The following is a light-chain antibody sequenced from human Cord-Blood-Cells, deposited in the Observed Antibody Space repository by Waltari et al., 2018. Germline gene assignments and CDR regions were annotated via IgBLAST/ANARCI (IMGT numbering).Light chain of an antibody. Sequence: QSVLTQPPSVSAAPGQKVTIPCSGSSSNIGNNYVSWYQQLPGTAPKLLIYENNKRPSGIPDRFSGSKSGTSATLGITGLQTGDEADYYCGTWDSSLSAVFGGGTKLTVL. V-gene: IGLV1-51*02. CDR3: GTWDSSLSAV. J-gene: IGLJ3*02. CDR1: SSNIGNNY. CDR2: ENN.